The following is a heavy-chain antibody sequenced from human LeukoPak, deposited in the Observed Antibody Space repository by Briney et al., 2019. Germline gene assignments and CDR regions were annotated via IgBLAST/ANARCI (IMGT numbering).Heavy chain of an antibody. CDR1: GGSISSGGYS. V-gene: IGHV4-30-2*01. CDR2: LFHSGRT. Sequence: SQTLSLTGAVSGGSISSGGYSWSWIRPPPGKGREWIGYLFHSGRTYYNPSLKSRVTISVDRSKTQCSLKLSSVTAADTAVYYWARHVPSYCSGGSCYLGGAFDIWGQGTMVTVSS. D-gene: IGHD2-15*01. J-gene: IGHJ3*02. CDR3: ARHVPSYCSGGSCYLGGAFDI.